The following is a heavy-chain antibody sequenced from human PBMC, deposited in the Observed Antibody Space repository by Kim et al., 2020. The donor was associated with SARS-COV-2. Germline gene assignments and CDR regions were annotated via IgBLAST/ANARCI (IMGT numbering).Heavy chain of an antibody. J-gene: IGHJ6*01. V-gene: IGHV3-33*01. Sequence: GGSLRLSCAASGFTFSSYGMHWVRQAPGKGLEWVVVIWYDGSNKYYADSVKGRFTISRDNSKNTLYLQMNSLTAEDTAVYYCARGYTHYDILTGYYYYYG. D-gene: IGHD3-9*01. CDR2: IWYDGSNK. CDR3: ARGYTHYDILTGYYYYYG. CDR1: GFTFSSYG.